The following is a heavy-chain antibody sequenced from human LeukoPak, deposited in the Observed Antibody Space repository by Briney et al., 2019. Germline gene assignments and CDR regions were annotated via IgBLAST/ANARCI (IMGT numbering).Heavy chain of an antibody. J-gene: IGHJ6*02. CDR3: ARGRGYSYGWDYYYGMDV. D-gene: IGHD5-18*01. Sequence: GRSLRLSCAASGFTFSSYGMHWVRQAPGKGLEWVAVIWYDGSNKYYADSVKGRFTISRDNSKNTLYLQMNGLRAEDTAVYYCARGRGYSYGWDYYYGMDVWGQGTTVTVSS. CDR2: IWYDGSNK. CDR1: GFTFSSYG. V-gene: IGHV3-33*01.